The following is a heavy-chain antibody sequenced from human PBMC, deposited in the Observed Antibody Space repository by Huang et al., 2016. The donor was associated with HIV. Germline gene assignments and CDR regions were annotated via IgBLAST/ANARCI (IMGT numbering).Heavy chain of an antibody. J-gene: IGHJ4*02. CDR2: IDPGDSDT. Sequence: EVQLVQSGAEVKKSGESLKISCKGSGYKFTSYWIGWGRQTPGKGLELMGIIDPGDSDTRYRPAFQGQVTSSADKSISTAYLQWSSRKASDTAMYYCARQRAYGSTYADYWGQGTLVTVSS. CDR1: GYKFTSYW. CDR3: ARQRAYGSTYADY. D-gene: IGHD4-4*01. V-gene: IGHV5-51*01.